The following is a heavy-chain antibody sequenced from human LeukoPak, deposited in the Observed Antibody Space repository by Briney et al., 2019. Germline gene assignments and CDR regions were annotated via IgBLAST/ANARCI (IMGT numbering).Heavy chain of an antibody. V-gene: IGHV1-18*01. D-gene: IGHD6-19*01. Sequence: ASVKVSCKASGHAFTSVGITWVRRAPGQGLEWMGWISPYNGNTRYAQKFQGRVAMTTDTSTTTAYMELRGLRFNDTAVYYRARAGSGSGWYFDYWGQGTLVTVSS. CDR3: ARAGSGSGWYFDY. CDR2: ISPYNGNT. J-gene: IGHJ4*02. CDR1: GHAFTSVG.